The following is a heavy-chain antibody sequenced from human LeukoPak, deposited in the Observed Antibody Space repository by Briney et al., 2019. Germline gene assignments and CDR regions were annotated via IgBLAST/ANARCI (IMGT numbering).Heavy chain of an antibody. CDR1: GGSISSYY. J-gene: IGHJ4*02. V-gene: IGHV4-4*07. D-gene: IGHD6-19*01. CDR2: IYTSGST. CDR3: ARGWSSGWYDY. Sequence: SETLSLTCTVSGGSISSYYWSWIRQPAGKGLEWIGRIYTSGSTNYNPSLKSRVTMSVDTSKNQFSLKLSSVTAEDTALYYCARGWSSGWYDYWGQGTLVTVSS.